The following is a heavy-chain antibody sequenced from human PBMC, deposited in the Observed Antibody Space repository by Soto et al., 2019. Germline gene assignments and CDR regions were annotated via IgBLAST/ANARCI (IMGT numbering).Heavy chain of an antibody. D-gene: IGHD3-22*01. V-gene: IGHV3-30*18. CDR2: ISYDGSNK. CDR3: AKLEPYYYDSSGYYLDY. Sequence: QVQLVESGGGVVQPGRSLRLSCAASGFTFSSYGMHWVRQAPGKGLEWVAVISYDGSNKYYADSVKGRFTISRDNSKNTLYLQTNSLRAEDTAVYYCAKLEPYYYDSSGYYLDYWGQGTLVTVSS. J-gene: IGHJ4*02. CDR1: GFTFSSYG.